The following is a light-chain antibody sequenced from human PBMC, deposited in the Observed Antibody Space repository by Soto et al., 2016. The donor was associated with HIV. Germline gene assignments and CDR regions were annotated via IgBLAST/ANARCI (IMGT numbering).Light chain of an antibody. J-gene: IGKJ1*01. V-gene: IGKV1-39*01. CDR2: DAS. Sequence: IQMTQSPSSLSLSIGDRVSITCRASQSISTYLNWYQQKPGRAPKLLIYDASSLQSGVPSRFSGRGSGTDFTLTISGLQHEDLATYYCQQSSRTPRTFGQGTKVEI. CDR3: QQSSRTPRT. CDR1: QSISTY.